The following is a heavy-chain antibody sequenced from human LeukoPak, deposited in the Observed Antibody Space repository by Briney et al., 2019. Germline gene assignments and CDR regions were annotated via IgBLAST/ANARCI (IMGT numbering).Heavy chain of an antibody. V-gene: IGHV4-39*01. CDR3: ARHGGVGATLFDY. J-gene: IGHJ4*02. D-gene: IGHD1-26*01. Sequence: TSETLSLTCTVSAGSISSSSYYWGWIRQPPGKGLEWIGSIYYSGSTYYNPSLKSRVTISVDTSKNQFSLKLSSVTAADTAVYYCARHGGVGATLFDYWGQGTLVTVSA. CDR1: AGSISSSSYY. CDR2: IYYSGST.